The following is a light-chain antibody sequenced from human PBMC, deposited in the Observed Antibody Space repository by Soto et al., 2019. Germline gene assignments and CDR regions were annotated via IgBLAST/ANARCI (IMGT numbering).Light chain of an antibody. V-gene: IGKV1-5*03. CDR2: KAS. CDR1: QTISSG. J-gene: IGKJ1*01. Sequence: DIRLTQSPSLMSASSGDRVTISCRASQTISSGLTWYQQKPGKAPKLLIYKASTLESGVPSRVSGSGSGTEFTLTISSLLPDDFAADYCQHYSSYSQEFGQGTKVDIK. CDR3: QHYSSYSQE.